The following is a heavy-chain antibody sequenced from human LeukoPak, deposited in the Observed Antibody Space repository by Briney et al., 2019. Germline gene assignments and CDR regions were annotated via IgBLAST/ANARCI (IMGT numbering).Heavy chain of an antibody. CDR2: IYYSGST. CDR3: ARAKQGIRYYYYMDV. Sequence: SETLSLTCTVSGGSISSYYWSWSREPPGKGLEWIGYIYYSGSTNYNPSLKSRVTISVDKFKNQLSREMRPVTAADTAVYYCARAKQGIRYYYYMDVWGKGTTVTV. CDR1: GGSISSYY. J-gene: IGHJ6*03. D-gene: IGHD7-27*01. V-gene: IGHV4-59*01.